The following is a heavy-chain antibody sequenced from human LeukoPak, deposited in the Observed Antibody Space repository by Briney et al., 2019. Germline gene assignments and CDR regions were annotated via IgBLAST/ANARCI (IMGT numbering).Heavy chain of an antibody. D-gene: IGHD2/OR15-2a*01. CDR1: GGSISSGSYY. CDR2: IYTSGST. V-gene: IGHV4-61*02. Sequence: PSQTLSLTCTVSGGSISSGSYYWSWIRQPAGKGLEWIGRIYTSGSTNYNPSLKSRVTISVDTSENQFSLKLSSVTAADTAVYYCARGSSNWDWFDPWGQGTLVTVSS. CDR3: ARGSSNWDWFDP. J-gene: IGHJ5*02.